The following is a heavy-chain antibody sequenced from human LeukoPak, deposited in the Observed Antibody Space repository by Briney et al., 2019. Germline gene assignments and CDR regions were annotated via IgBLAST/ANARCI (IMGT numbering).Heavy chain of an antibody. CDR2: IKEDRSEK. J-gene: IGHJ4*02. CDR3: ARATYGDY. V-gene: IGHV3-7*02. D-gene: IGHD4-17*01. Sequence: QPGGSLRLSCAASGFTFSQYWMTWVRQAPSKGLEWVAAIKEDRSEKYYVDSVKGRFTISRDNAKNSLYLQMSSLRAEDTAVYFCARATYGDYWGQGTLVTVSS. CDR1: GFTFSQYW.